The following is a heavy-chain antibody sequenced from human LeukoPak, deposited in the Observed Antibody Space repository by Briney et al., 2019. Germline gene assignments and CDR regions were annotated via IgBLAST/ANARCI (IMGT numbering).Heavy chain of an antibody. V-gene: IGHV4-59*12. D-gene: IGHD2-2*01. CDR3: ARVSGPAHHYPFDL. CDR2: IYYSGST. CDR1: GGSISSYY. Sequence: PSETLSLTCTVSGGSISSYYWSWIRQPPGKGLEWIGYIYYSGSTNYNPSLKSRVTISVDTSKNQFSLKLSSVTAADTAVYYCARVSGPAHHYPFDLWGRGTLVTVSS. J-gene: IGHJ2*01.